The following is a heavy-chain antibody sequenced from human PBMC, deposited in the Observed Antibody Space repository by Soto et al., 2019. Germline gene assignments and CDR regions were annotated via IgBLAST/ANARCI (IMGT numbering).Heavy chain of an antibody. J-gene: IGHJ4*02. D-gene: IGHD3-10*01. Sequence: ASVKVSCKASGNTFASHGFSWVRQAPGQGLEWMGWISGFNGQTNYALKFQGRVTLTTDTSTSTAYMELRSLRSDDTAVYFCARVDPRGVAVVRDYWGQGTLVTVSS. CDR3: ARVDPRGVAVVRDY. V-gene: IGHV1-18*01. CDR1: GNTFASHG. CDR2: ISGFNGQT.